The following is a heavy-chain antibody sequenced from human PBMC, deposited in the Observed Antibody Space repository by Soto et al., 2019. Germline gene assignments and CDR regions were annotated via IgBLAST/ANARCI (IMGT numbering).Heavy chain of an antibody. CDR1: GFSFSNYG. CDR3: VKAQERSAQFFAVVITAFDF. D-gene: IGHD3-22*01. Sequence: QVHLVESGRGVVQPGRSLRLSCEGAGFSFSNYGIHWVRQAPGKGLEWVAVISHDGNSHHLADSVRGGLTISRDTSKNTVLPPMCRLRREDSAVYHCVKAQERSAQFFAVVITAFDFWGQGTMVTVSS. J-gene: IGHJ3*01. V-gene: IGHV3-30*18. CDR2: ISHDGNSH.